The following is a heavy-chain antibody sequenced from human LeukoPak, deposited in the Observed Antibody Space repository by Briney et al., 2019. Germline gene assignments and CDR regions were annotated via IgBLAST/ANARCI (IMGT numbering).Heavy chain of an antibody. D-gene: IGHD3-9*01. CDR2: IYSSGNT. CDR3: ARDRARYFDWLLRSSWFDP. J-gene: IGHJ5*02. V-gene: IGHV4-39*07. CDR1: GASISSSNYY. Sequence: SETLSLTCAVSGASISSSNYYWGWVRQSPGKGLEWIGNIYSSGNTYYNASLKSRVTMYIDTSKNQFSLKLSSVTAADTAVYYCARDRARYFDWLLRSSWFDPWGQGTLVTVSS.